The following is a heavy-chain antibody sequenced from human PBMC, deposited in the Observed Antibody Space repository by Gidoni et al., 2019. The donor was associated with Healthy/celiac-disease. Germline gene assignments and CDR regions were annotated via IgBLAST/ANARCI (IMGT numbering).Heavy chain of an antibody. CDR3: AKDLIALQKGGWVPSFDY. J-gene: IGHJ4*02. CDR2: ISGSGGST. CDR1: GFTFSSYA. Sequence: EVQLLESGGGLVQPGGSLRLSCAASGFTFSSYAMSWVRQAPGKGLEWVSAISGSGGSTYYADSVKGRFTISRDNSKNTLNLQMNSLRAEDTAVYYCAKDLIALQKGGWVPSFDYWGQGTLVTVSS. D-gene: IGHD3-16*02. V-gene: IGHV3-23*01.